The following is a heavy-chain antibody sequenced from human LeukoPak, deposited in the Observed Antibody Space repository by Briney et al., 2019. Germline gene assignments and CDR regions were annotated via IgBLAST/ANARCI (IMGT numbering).Heavy chain of an antibody. Sequence: ASVKVSCKASGYTFTGYFMYWVRQAPGQGLEWMGWINHNSGGTNYAQKFQGRVTMTRDTSISTAYMELSWLRSDDTAVYYCAVNYVYGDHAHRNPGAYYYMDVWGKGTTVTVSS. CDR1: GYTFTGYF. CDR3: AVNYVYGDHAHRNPGAYYYMDV. V-gene: IGHV1-2*02. CDR2: INHNSGGT. J-gene: IGHJ6*03. D-gene: IGHD4/OR15-4a*01.